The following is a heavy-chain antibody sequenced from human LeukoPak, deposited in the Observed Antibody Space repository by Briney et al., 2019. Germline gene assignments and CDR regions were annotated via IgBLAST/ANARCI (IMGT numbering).Heavy chain of an antibody. CDR2: IYDSGST. V-gene: IGHV4-61*05. D-gene: IGHD2-15*01. CDR1: GGSISSSSYY. J-gene: IGHJ6*03. CDR3: ARLGTGYCSGGSCSNYYYYYVDV. Sequence: SETLSLTCTVSGGSISSSSYYWGWIRQPPGKGLEWIGFIYDSGSTNYNPSLKSRVTISVDTSKNQFSLKLSSVTAADTAVYYCARLGTGYCSGGSCSNYYYYYVDVWGKGTTVTISS.